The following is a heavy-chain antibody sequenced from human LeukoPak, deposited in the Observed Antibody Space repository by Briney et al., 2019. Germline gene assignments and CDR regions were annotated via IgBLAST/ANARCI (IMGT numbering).Heavy chain of an antibody. CDR2: ISHDGTNK. CDR3: ARGHQGYCSGGSCYSSFDY. V-gene: IGHV3-30*03. CDR1: GFTFSSYG. D-gene: IGHD2-15*01. Sequence: GGSLRLSCAASGFTFSSYGIHWVRQAPGKGLEWVAVISHDGTNKYYEDSVKGRFTISRDNSKNTLYLQMNSLRAEDTAVYYCARGHQGYCSGGSCYSSFDYWGQGTLVTVSS. J-gene: IGHJ4*02.